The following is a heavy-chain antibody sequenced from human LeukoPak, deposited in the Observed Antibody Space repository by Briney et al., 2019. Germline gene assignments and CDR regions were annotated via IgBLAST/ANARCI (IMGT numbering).Heavy chain of an antibody. CDR1: GFTFSSSE. V-gene: IGHV3-48*03. Sequence: GGSLRLSCGASGFTFSSSEMDWVRQAPGKGLEWVASINSATTIYYADSVKGRSTISRDNTKNSVYLQMSSLRAEDTAVYYCARGYYYGAGSYSLVFDYWGQGILVTVSS. J-gene: IGHJ4*02. D-gene: IGHD3-10*01. CDR2: INSATTI. CDR3: ARGYYYGAGSYSLVFDY.